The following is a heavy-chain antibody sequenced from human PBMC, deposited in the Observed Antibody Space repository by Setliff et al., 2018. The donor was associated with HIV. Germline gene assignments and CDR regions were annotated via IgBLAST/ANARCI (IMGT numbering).Heavy chain of an antibody. J-gene: IGHJ4*02. V-gene: IGHV3-23*01. CDR3: ARAGEYRFDY. D-gene: IGHD2-2*01. CDR2: IGSDGGAT. Sequence: PGGSLRLSCAASGFTFSTYSMAWVRRTPGKGPEWVAAIGSDGGATYYADSVKGRFTISRDNAKNTLYLQMNSLRVDDTAVYYCARAGEYRFDYWGQGTLVTVSS. CDR1: GFTFSTYS.